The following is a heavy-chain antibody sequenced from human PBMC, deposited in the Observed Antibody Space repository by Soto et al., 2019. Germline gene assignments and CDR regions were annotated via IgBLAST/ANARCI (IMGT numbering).Heavy chain of an antibody. CDR2: VSGSGAKT. V-gene: IGHV3-23*01. CDR3: ARPPSVVGWEGHYYGMDV. D-gene: IGHD2-15*01. J-gene: IGHJ6*02. CDR1: GFTFSSYA. Sequence: EVQLLESGGDLVQPGGSLRLSCAASGFTFSSYAMSWVRQAPGKGLEWVSAVSGSGAKTYYADAVKGRFTISRDNAKNTLYLQMNSLRAEDTALYYCARPPSVVGWEGHYYGMDVWGQGTTVIVSS.